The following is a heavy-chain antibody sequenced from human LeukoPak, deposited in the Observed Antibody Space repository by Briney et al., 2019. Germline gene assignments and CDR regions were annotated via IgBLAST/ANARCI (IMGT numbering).Heavy chain of an antibody. CDR3: ARDSGLYSSGWYDY. D-gene: IGHD6-19*01. J-gene: IGHJ4*02. Sequence: ASVKVSCKVSGYTLTELSMHWVRQAPGKGLEWMGWINPNSGGTNYAQKFQGWVTMTRDTSISTAYMELSRLRSDDTAVYYCARDSGLYSSGWYDYWGQGTLVTVSS. V-gene: IGHV1-2*04. CDR1: GYTLTELS. CDR2: INPNSGGT.